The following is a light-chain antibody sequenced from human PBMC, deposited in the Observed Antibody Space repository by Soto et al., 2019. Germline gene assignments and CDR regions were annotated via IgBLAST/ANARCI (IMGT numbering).Light chain of an antibody. CDR2: EVS. Sequence: QSALTQPASVSGSPGQSITLSCAGSSSDVGGYNYVSWYQHHPGKAPKLIIYEVSYRPSGVSNRFSGSKSGNTASLTISGLQAEDDADYYCSSYTSSSTLVVFGGGTQLTVL. V-gene: IGLV2-14*01. CDR3: SSYTSSSTLVV. J-gene: IGLJ3*02. CDR1: SSDVGGYNY.